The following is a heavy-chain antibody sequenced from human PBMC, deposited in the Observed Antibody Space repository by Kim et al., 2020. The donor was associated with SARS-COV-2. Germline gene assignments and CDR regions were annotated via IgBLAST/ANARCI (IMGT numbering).Heavy chain of an antibody. D-gene: IGHD3-10*01. CDR2: INTNTGNP. Sequence: ASVKVSCKASGHIFSSYAMNWVRQAPGQGLEWMGWINTNTGNPTYAQGFTGRFVFSLDTSDSTTYLQITSLKSEDTAVYYCASSMLYGVISAFDLWGQGTMFTVSS. CDR1: GHIFSSYA. CDR3: ASSMLYGVISAFDL. J-gene: IGHJ3*01. V-gene: IGHV7-4-1*02.